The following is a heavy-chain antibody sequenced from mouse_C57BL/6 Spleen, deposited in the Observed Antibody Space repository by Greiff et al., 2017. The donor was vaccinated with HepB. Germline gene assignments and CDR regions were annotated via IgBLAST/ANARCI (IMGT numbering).Heavy chain of an antibody. CDR3: ARYPDCGSPAWFAY. J-gene: IGHJ3*01. V-gene: IGHV1-26*01. D-gene: IGHD1-1*01. CDR2: INPNNGGT. CDR1: GYTFTDYY. Sequence: VQLQQSGPELVKPGASVKISCKVSGYTFTDYYMNWVKQSHGKSLEWIGDINPNNGGTSYNQQFKGKATLTVDKSSSTAYMDLRSLTSEDSAVYYCARYPDCGSPAWFAYWGQGTLVTVSA.